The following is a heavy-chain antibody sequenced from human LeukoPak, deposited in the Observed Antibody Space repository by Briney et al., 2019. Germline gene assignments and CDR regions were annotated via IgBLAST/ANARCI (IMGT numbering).Heavy chain of an antibody. CDR2: IYTTGST. V-gene: IGHV4-61*02. CDR3: ARGSHGSGSHD. CDR1: GGSISSGSYY. Sequence: PSETLSLTCTVSGGSISSGSYYWSWIRQPAGKGLEWIGRIYTTGSTNYNPSLKSRVTISVDTSKNQFSLKLSSVTAADTAVYYCARGSHGSGSHDWGQGTLVTVSS. J-gene: IGHJ4*02. D-gene: IGHD3-10*01.